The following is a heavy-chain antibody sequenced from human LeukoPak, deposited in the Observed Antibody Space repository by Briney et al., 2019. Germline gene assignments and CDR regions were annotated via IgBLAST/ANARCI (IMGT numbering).Heavy chain of an antibody. J-gene: IGHJ5*02. CDR3: ARDLTGYSSGCFDP. D-gene: IGHD6-19*01. CDR1: GFTFSSYA. CDR2: ISYDGSNK. Sequence: GGSLRLSCAASGFTFSSYAMSWVRQAPGKGLEWVAVISYDGSNKYYADSVKGRFTISRDNSKNTLYLQMNSLRAEDTAVYYCARDLTGYSSGCFDPWGQGTLVTVSS. V-gene: IGHV3-30*04.